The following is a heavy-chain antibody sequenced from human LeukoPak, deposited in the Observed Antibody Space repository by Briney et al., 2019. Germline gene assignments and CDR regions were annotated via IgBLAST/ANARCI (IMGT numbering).Heavy chain of an antibody. V-gene: IGHV4-30-4*08. D-gene: IGHD2-15*01. CDR2: IYYSGST. Sequence: PSQTLSLTCTVSGCSISSGDYYWSWIRQPPGKGLEWIGYIYYSGSTYYNPSLKSRVTISVDTSKNQFSLKLSSVTAADTAVYYCARQYCSGGSCQIYYYYMDVWGKGTTVTVS. CDR1: GCSISSGDYY. J-gene: IGHJ6*03. CDR3: ARQYCSGGSCQIYYYYMDV.